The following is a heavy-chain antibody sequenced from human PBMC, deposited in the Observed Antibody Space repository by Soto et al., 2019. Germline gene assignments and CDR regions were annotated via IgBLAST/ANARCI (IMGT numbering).Heavy chain of an antibody. D-gene: IGHD1-20*01. CDR1: GGSISSYY. J-gene: IGHJ6*01. CDR3: ARYKSNYYYGMDV. Sequence: SETLSLTCTVSGGSISSYYWSWIRQPPWKGLEWIGYIYYSGITNYNPSLKSRVTISVDTSKNQFSLKLSSVTAADTAVYYCARYKSNYYYGMDVWGQGTTVTVSS. CDR2: IYYSGIT. V-gene: IGHV4-59*01.